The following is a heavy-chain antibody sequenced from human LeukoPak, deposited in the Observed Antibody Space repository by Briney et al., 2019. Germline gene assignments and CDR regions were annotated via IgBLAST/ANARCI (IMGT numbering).Heavy chain of an antibody. J-gene: IGHJ6*03. CDR1: GYTFTSHY. D-gene: IGHD5-24*01. Sequence: ASVKVSCKASGYTFTSHYMYWVRQAPGQGPEWMGLINPSGGITTYAQKFQGRVTMTRDTSTSTVYMELSSLRSEDTAVYYCARGNSETYYYYYYMDVWAKGPRSPSP. CDR3: ARGNSETYYYYYYMDV. CDR2: INPSGGIT. V-gene: IGHV1-46*01.